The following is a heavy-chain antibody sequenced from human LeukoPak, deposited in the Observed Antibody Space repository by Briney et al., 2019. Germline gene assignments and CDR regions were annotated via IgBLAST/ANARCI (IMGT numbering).Heavy chain of an antibody. Sequence: GESLKISCAASGFTFSSYTMSWVRQAPGKGLEWVSGISGSGGRTYYADSVKGRFTVSRDNSRNTLDLQMNSLRAGDTAVYYCAKAPYGSGSPNPPHYDYWGQGTLVTVSS. CDR1: GFTFSSYT. CDR2: ISGSGGRT. V-gene: IGHV3-23*01. D-gene: IGHD3-10*01. CDR3: AKAPYGSGSPNPPHYDY. J-gene: IGHJ4*02.